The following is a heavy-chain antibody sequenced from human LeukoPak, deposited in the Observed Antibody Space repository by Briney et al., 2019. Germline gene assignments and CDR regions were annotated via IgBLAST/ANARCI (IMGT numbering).Heavy chain of an antibody. CDR3: AGVTPLMGGYDH. CDR1: GFTFNTYP. V-gene: IGHV3-64*01. CDR2: ISSNGDTT. Sequence: PGGSLRLSCAASGFTFNTYPTHWVRQAPGKGLEYVSAISSNGDTTYYANSVKGRFTISRDNSKNTLYLQMGSLRAEDTAVYYCAGVTPLMGGYDHWGQGTLVTVSS. D-gene: IGHD5-12*01. J-gene: IGHJ4*02.